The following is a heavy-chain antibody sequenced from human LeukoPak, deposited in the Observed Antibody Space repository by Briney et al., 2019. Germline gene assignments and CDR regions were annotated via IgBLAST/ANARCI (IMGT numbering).Heavy chain of an antibody. CDR3: ARETTYSYALKAFDI. CDR1: GGSMSSYY. J-gene: IGHJ3*02. D-gene: IGHD5-18*01. CDR2: IYYSGGT. Sequence: SETLSLTCTVSGGSMSSYYWSWSRQPPGKGLEWIGYIYYSGGTSYNPSLKSRVTISVDTSKNQSSLKLSSVTAADTAVYYCARETTYSYALKAFDIWGQGTMVTVSS. V-gene: IGHV4-59*01.